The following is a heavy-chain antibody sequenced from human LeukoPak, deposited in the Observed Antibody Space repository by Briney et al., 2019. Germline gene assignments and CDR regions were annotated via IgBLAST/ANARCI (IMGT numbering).Heavy chain of an antibody. CDR1: GGSLSRYY. Sequence: PSETLSLTCTVSGGSLSRYYWTWIRQPAGKGLEWIGRIYTSGITNYNPPLKSRVTMSVDTSKNQFTLKLSSVTAADTAVYYCARDKSISAAGWLDPWGQGTLVTVSS. J-gene: IGHJ5*02. CDR2: IYTSGIT. CDR3: ARDKSISAAGWLDP. V-gene: IGHV4-4*07. D-gene: IGHD6-13*01.